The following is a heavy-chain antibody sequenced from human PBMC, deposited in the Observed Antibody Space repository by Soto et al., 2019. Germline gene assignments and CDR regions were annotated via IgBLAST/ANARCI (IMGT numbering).Heavy chain of an antibody. Sequence: GASVKVSCKASGYTFTYYYIHWVRQAPGQGFEWMGMINPSSGSTSYAQKFQGRVTMTRDTSTSTVYMELGSLTSEDTAVYYCARSPYSSGSYYPIDYWGQGTLVTVS. CDR3: ARSPYSSGSYYPIDY. CDR2: INPSSGST. J-gene: IGHJ4*02. V-gene: IGHV1-46*01. CDR1: GYTFTYYY. D-gene: IGHD3-22*01.